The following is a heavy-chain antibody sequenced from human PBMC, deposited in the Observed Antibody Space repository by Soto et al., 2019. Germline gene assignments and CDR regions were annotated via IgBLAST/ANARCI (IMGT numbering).Heavy chain of an antibody. CDR1: GFTFSTSN. V-gene: IGHV3-48*02. CDR2: ISGSSFTI. J-gene: IGHJ3*02. CDR3: AREGAYFGRNAFDI. D-gene: IGHD3-10*01. Sequence: PGGSLRLSCAASGFTFSTSNMYWVRQAPGKGLEWVSYISGSSFTIYYADSVKGRFTISRDNAKNSLYLQMNSLRDEDTAVYYCAREGAYFGRNAFDIWGQGTMVTVS.